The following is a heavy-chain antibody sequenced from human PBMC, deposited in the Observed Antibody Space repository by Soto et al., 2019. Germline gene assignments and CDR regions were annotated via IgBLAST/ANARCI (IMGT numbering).Heavy chain of an antibody. Sequence: GGTFRTYAISWVRQAPGQGLAWMGGVIPIFGTPKYAQKFQGRVTITADESTSTGYMELRSLRSEDTAVYYCARSQGGSSSLDIYYYYYYGMDVWGQGTTVTVSS. CDR2: VIPIFGTP. J-gene: IGHJ6*02. CDR1: GGTFRTYA. V-gene: IGHV1-69*01. D-gene: IGHD2-15*01. CDR3: ARSQGGSSSLDIYYYYYYGMDV.